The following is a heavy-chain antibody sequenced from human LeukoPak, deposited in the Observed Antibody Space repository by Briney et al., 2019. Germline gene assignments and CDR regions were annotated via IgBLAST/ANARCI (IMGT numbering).Heavy chain of an antibody. CDR2: ISYDGSNK. V-gene: IGHV3-30*18. CDR3: VKGMGSAGGLYYFDY. Sequence: GGSLRLSCAASGFTFSSYGMHWVRQAPGKGLEWVAVISYDGSNKYYADSVKGRFTISRDNSKNTLYLQMNSLRAEDTAVYYCVKGMGSAGGLYYFDYWGQGTLVTVSS. D-gene: IGHD3-16*01. J-gene: IGHJ4*02. CDR1: GFTFSSYG.